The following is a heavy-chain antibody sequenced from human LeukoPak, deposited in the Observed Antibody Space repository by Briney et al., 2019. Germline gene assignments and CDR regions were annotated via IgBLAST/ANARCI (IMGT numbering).Heavy chain of an antibody. Sequence: SQTLSLTCTVSGASISSGGDYWSRIRQHPGKGLEWIGYIYYSGSTYYNPSLKSRVTISVDTSKNQFSLKLSSVTAADTAVYYCARGPGRNWFDPWGQGSLVTVSS. CDR1: GASISSGGDY. V-gene: IGHV4-31*03. J-gene: IGHJ5*02. CDR2: IYYSGST. CDR3: ARGPGRNWFDP.